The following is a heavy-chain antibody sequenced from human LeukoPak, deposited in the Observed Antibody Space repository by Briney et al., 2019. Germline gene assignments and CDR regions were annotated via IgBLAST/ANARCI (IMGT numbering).Heavy chain of an antibody. D-gene: IGHD6-13*01. CDR1: GFTFSSYS. J-gene: IGHJ4*02. V-gene: IGHV3-21*01. CDR2: ISSSSSYI. CDR3: ARGPAAAAGRYFDY. Sequence: GGSLRLSCAASGFTFSSYSMTWVRQAPGKGLEWVSSISSSSSYIYYADSVKGRFTISRDNAKNSLYLQMNSLRAEDTAVYYCARGPAAAAGRYFDYWGQGTLVTVSS.